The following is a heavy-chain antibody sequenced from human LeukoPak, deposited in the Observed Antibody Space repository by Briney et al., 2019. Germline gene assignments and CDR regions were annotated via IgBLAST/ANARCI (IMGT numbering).Heavy chain of an antibody. CDR2: IYYSGST. CDR3: ARSVEGYCRGGSCYYYSYYMDV. CDR1: GGSISSYY. J-gene: IGHJ6*03. D-gene: IGHD2-15*01. Sequence: SETLSLTCTVSGGSISSYYWSWIRQPPGKGLKWIGYIYYSGSTNYNPSLKSRVTISVDTSKNQFSLKLSSVTAADTAVYYCARSVEGYCRGGSCYYYSYYMDVWGKGTTVTVSS. V-gene: IGHV4-59*01.